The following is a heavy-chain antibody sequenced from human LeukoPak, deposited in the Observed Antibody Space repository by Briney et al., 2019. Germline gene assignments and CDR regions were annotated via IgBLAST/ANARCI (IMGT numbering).Heavy chain of an antibody. CDR1: GGAISSSSYY. CDR2: IYNNGNT. Sequence: PSETLSLTCTVSGGAISSSSYYWGWIRQPPGKGLEWIGTIYNNGNTYYNPSLKSRATISEDTSKKHLSLKLSSVTAADTAVYYCARYIVVRGVYDYWGQGTLVTVS. D-gene: IGHD3-10*01. CDR3: ARYIVVRGVYDY. J-gene: IGHJ4*02. V-gene: IGHV4-39*02.